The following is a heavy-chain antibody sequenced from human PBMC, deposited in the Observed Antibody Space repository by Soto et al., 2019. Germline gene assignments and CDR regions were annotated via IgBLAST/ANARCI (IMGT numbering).Heavy chain of an antibody. J-gene: IGHJ4*02. CDR2: ISSGDSYI. Sequence: EVQLVESGGGLVKPGGSLRLPCAASGLTFSSYSMNCVRQAPGKGLEWVSSISSGDSYIYYADSVRGRFTISRDNAQNSLSLQTNTLIVEDTAVYYCVASPEGTWFMRDWGQGALVTVSS. V-gene: IGHV3-21*01. CDR1: GLTFSSYS. D-gene: IGHD1-7*01. CDR3: VASPEGTWFMRD.